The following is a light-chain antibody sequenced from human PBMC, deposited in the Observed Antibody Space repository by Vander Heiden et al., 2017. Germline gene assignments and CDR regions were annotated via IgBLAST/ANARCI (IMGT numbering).Light chain of an antibody. CDR2: DVD. CDR1: SSDIGGYSY. CDR3: SSYTTSGTFPYV. Sequence: QSALTQPVSASGSPGLSITISCTGTSSDIGGYSYVSWYQRHPGKAPKLIIYDVDSRPSGVSNRFSGSKSGKTASLTISGLQAEDEAEYYCSSYTTSGTFPYVFGAGTQVTVL. J-gene: IGLJ1*01. V-gene: IGLV2-14*01.